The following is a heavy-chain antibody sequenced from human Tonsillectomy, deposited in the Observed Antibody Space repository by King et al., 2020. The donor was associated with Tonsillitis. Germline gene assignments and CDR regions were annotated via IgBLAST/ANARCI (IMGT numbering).Heavy chain of an antibody. CDR3: ARDTRYYYYGMDV. CDR1: GFTFSSYS. CDR2: MSSSSSYI. Sequence: VQLVESGGGLVKPGGSLRLSCAASGFTFSSYSMNWVRQVPGKGLEWVSSMSSSSSYIYYADSVKGRFTISCENAKNSLYLQMNSLRAEDTAVYYCARDTRYYYYGMDVWGQGTTVTVSS. V-gene: IGHV3-21*01. J-gene: IGHJ6*02.